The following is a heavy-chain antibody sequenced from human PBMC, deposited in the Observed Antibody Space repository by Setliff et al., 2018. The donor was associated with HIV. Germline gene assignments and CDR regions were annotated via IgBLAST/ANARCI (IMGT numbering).Heavy chain of an antibody. CDR1: GGSFSAYY. V-gene: IGHV4-34*01. CDR2: INHSGGT. Sequence: SETLSLTCAVYGGSFSAYYWSWIRQTPGKGLEWIGEINHSGGTNYNPSLKSRVTISVDTSKNQFSLKLSSVTAADTAVYYCARGDYGDYADWFDPWGQGTLVTV. D-gene: IGHD4-17*01. CDR3: ARGDYGDYADWFDP. J-gene: IGHJ5*02.